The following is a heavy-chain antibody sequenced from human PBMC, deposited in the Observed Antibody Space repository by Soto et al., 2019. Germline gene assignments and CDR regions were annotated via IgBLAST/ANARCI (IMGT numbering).Heavy chain of an antibody. J-gene: IGHJ4*02. CDR1: GYTFTSYY. D-gene: IGHD3-22*01. CDR2: INPSGGST. Sequence: QVQLVQSGAEVKKPGASVKVSCKASGYTFTSYYMHWVRQAPGQGLEWMGIINPSGGSTSYAQKFQGRVTMTRDTSTSTVYMELSSLRSEDTAVYYCARDGGYYDSSGYSTPGDYWGQGTLLTVSS. CDR3: ARDGGYYDSSGYSTPGDY. V-gene: IGHV1-46*01.